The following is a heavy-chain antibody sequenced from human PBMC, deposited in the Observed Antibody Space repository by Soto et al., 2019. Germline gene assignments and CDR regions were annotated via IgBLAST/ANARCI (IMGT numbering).Heavy chain of an antibody. J-gene: IGHJ4*02. Sequence: QVQLVQSGAEEKKPGASVKVSCKASGYTFTGYAMHWVRQAPGQRLEWMGWINAGNGNTKYSQKFQGGVTITRDTSASTADMELSSLRSEDTAVYYCARAVAVAADFDYWGQGTLVTVSS. D-gene: IGHD6-19*01. CDR1: GYTFTGYA. V-gene: IGHV1-3*05. CDR2: INAGNGNT. CDR3: ARAVAVAADFDY.